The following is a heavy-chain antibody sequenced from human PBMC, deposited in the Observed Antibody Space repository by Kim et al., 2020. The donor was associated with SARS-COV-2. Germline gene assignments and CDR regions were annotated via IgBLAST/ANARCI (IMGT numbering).Heavy chain of an antibody. CDR1: GLAFSSYW. V-gene: IGHV3-74*01. D-gene: IGHD1-1*01. J-gene: IGHJ4*02. Sequence: GGSLRLSCAASGLAFSSYWMFWVRQPPGKGLLWVSHIKGDGSATVYADSVKGRFTVSGDNAKNTLYLQLSTLRAEDTAVYYCATGNNWSFDYWGPGTLVTVSS. CDR3: ATGNNWSFDY. CDR2: IKGDGSAT.